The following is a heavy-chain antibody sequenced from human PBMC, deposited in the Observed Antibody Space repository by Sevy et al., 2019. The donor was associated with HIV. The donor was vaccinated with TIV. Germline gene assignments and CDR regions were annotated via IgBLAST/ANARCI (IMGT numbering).Heavy chain of an antibody. CDR1: GFTFGDYA. Sequence: GGSLRLSCTTSGFTFGDYAMSWVRQAPGKGLEWVAFLKSKAYGGTLDYAASVKGRFTISRDDSKSIAHLQMNDLKTEGTAIYYCTRWTGAQSIFDYWGQGALVTVSS. CDR3: TRWTGAQSIFDY. J-gene: IGHJ4*02. D-gene: IGHD1-26*01. V-gene: IGHV3-49*04. CDR2: LKSKAYGGTL.